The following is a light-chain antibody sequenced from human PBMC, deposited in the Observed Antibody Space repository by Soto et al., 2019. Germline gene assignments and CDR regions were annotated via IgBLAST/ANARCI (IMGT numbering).Light chain of an antibody. J-gene: IGKJ5*01. CDR3: EDHSSSTGR. Sequence: EIVLTXPPXPLSFSPGERATPSRRASESLRGNYLAWYQQRSGQAPRLLLYDVSNRATAIPARFSCSGSGTAFALAMRSRESEDIAVYFCEDHSSSTGRFDQGTRLEIK. CDR1: ESLRGNY. CDR2: DVS. V-gene: IGKV3D-20*02.